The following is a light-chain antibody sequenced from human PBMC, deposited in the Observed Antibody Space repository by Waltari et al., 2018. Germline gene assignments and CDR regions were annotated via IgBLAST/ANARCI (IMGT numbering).Light chain of an antibody. CDR2: GTY. V-gene: IGKV1-12*01. CDR1: QAISNW. Sequence: DIEMTQFPSSVAASIGDRVTLTCRASQAISNWLAWYQQKPGEAPKLLISGTYILQSGVPSRVSCSGSGTDFTLTINNLQPEDFATYFCQQTKSLPLSFGGGTRVEVK. J-gene: IGKJ4*01. CDR3: QQTKSLPLS.